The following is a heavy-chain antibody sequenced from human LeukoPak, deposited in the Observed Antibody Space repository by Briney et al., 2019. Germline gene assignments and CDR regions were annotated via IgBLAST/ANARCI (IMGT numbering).Heavy chain of an antibody. V-gene: IGHV4-31*03. CDR2: IYYSGST. CDR3: ARDNDFWSGYYSFDF. J-gene: IGHJ4*02. D-gene: IGHD3-3*01. Sequence: PSQTLSLTCTVSGDSINSAAYYWSWIRQHPGKGLVWFGYIYYSGSTSYNPSLQSRVTISIDTSKNQFSLKLSSVTAADTAVYYCARDNDFWSGYYSFDFWGRGTLVTVSS. CDR1: GDSINSAAYY.